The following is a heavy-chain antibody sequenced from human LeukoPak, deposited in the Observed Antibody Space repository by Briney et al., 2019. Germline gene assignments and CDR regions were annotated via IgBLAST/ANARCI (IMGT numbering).Heavy chain of an antibody. D-gene: IGHD6-13*01. Sequence: SETLSLTCTVSGGSISPYYWSWIRQPPGKGLQWIGYISDSGSTNYNPSLKSRVTISEYTSKNQFSLKLSSVTAADTAVYYCARGNWYSSRFDYWGQGTLVTVSS. CDR3: ARGNWYSSRFDY. V-gene: IGHV4-59*12. CDR1: GGSISPYY. J-gene: IGHJ4*02. CDR2: ISDSGST.